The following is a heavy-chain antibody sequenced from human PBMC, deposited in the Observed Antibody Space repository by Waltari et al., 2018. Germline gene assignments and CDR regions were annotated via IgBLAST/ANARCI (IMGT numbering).Heavy chain of an antibody. CDR2: TYYASKWFN. CDR3: ARGFLKSGFDS. J-gene: IGHJ4*02. V-gene: IGHV6-1*01. D-gene: IGHD1-26*01. CDR1: GDSVSTSSAG. Sequence: QVQLRQSGPGLVKPSQTLTLTCAISGDSVSTSSAGWNWVRQSPSRGLEWLGRTYYASKWFNDYGMSVRGRININADTSNNQFSLQLNSVTTDDTAVYYCARGFLKSGFDSWGQGTQVTVSS.